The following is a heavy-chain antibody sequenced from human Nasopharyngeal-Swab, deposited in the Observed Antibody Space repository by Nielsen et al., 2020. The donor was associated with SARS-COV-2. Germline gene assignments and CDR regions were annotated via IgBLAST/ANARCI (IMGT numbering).Heavy chain of an antibody. V-gene: IGHV4-59*12. J-gene: IGHJ4*02. CDR3: ARDNRALYYFDY. Sequence: SETLSLTCTVSGGSISSYYWSWIRQPPGKGLEWIGYIYYSGSTNYNPSLKSRVTISVDTSKNQFSLKLSPVTAADTAVYYCARDNRALYYFDYWGQGTLVTVSS. D-gene: IGHD3-10*01. CDR2: IYYSGST. CDR1: GGSISSYY.